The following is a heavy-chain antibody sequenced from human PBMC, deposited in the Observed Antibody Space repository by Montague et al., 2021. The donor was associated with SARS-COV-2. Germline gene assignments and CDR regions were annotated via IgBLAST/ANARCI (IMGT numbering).Heavy chain of an antibody. D-gene: IGHD3-9*01. Sequence: PALVKPTQTLTQTCTFSGFSLSTSGMCVSWIRRPPGKALEWLARIDWDDDKYYSTSLKTRLTISKDTSKNQVVLTMTNMDPVDTATYYCARRTYDILTGYDYGMDVWGQGTTVTVSS. CDR1: GFSLSTSGMC. CDR3: ARRTYDILTGYDYGMDV. CDR2: IDWDDDK. J-gene: IGHJ6*02. V-gene: IGHV2-70*11.